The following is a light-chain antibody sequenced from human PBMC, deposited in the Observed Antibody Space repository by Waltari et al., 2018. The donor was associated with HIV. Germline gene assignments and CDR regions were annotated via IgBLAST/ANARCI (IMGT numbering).Light chain of an antibody. V-gene: IGKV1-27*01. J-gene: IGKJ4*01. CDR3: QKYNSPPLT. CDR1: QGINNY. Sequence: DIQMTQYPSSLSASVGERVTITCRASQGINNYLAWYQQRPGKIPELLIYAASILQSGVPSRFSGSGSGTDFTLTITSLQPEDVAIYYCQKYNSPPLTFGGGTKVEIK. CDR2: AAS.